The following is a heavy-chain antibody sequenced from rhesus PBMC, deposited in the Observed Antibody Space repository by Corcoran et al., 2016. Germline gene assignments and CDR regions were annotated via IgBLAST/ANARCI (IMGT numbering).Heavy chain of an antibody. CDR3: ASEGLGWAPVDY. CDR2: VSGSTADT. V-gene: IGHV4-80*01. J-gene: IGHJ4*01. Sequence: QVHLKESGPRLVKQSETLSLPCAVSGDSASRNWWSWIRQFPGKVLAWIGGVSGSTADTNYKPSPKGRVTISQDAYRNRLSLKLNSVTYADAAVYYCASEGLGWAPVDYWGQGILVTVSS. D-gene: IGHD6-31*01. CDR1: GDSASRNW.